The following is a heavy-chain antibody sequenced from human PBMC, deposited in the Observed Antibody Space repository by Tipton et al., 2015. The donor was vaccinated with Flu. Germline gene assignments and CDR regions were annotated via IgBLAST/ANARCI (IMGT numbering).Heavy chain of an antibody. D-gene: IGHD2-21*01. CDR3: ARGVIRGDHSYGFDV. CDR1: DGSITGYY. J-gene: IGHJ6*02. Sequence: TLSLTCSVSDGSITGYYWSWIRRLPGKGLEYIGFISYTGRPNYNPSLKSRLAISLDASNHQFSLRLRSVSAADSAVYYCARGVIRGDHSYGFDVWGQGTTVTVSS. V-gene: IGHV4-59*01. CDR2: ISYTGRP.